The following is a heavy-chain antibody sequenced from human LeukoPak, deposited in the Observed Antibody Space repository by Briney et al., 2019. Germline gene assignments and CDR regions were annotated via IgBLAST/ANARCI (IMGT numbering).Heavy chain of an antibody. CDR1: GFTFDSYV. D-gene: IGHD5-24*01. CDR2: ISGSGAGT. CDR3: AKAIGDGYNVPLFD. Sequence: GGSLRLSCAASGFTFDSYVMTWVRQAPGKGLEWVSAISGSGAGTHYADSVKGRFTISRDNSKNTVYLQMNSLRAGDTAVYYCAKAIGDGYNVPLFDWGQGTLVTVSS. J-gene: IGHJ4*02. V-gene: IGHV3-23*01.